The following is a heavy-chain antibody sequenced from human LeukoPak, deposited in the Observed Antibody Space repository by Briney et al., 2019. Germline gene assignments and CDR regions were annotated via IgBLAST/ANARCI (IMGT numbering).Heavy chain of an antibody. CDR1: GGSISSGGYS. CDR2: IYHSGST. D-gene: IGHD3-22*01. J-gene: IGHJ4*02. V-gene: IGHV4-30-2*01. Sequence: SETLSLTCAVSGGSISSGGYSWSWIRQPPGKGLEWIGYIYHSGSTYYNPSLKSRVTISVDRSKNQFSLKLSSVTAADTAVYYCARGSGDSSGYYPKYYFDYWGQGTLVTVSS. CDR3: ARGSGDSSGYYPKYYFDY.